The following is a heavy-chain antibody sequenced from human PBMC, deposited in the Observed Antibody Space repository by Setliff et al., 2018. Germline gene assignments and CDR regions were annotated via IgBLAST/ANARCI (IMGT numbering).Heavy chain of an antibody. CDR2: MNPDSGHA. Sequence: GASVKVSCKASGYSFSTYAMSWIRQAPGQGLEWMGWMNPDSGHAGFSQKFKGRVSMTRDTSINTAYMELSDLRSEDTGIYYCARKGWGDYWGQGSLVTVSS. V-gene: IGHV1-8*01. CDR3: ARKGWGDY. J-gene: IGHJ4*02. D-gene: IGHD1-26*01. CDR1: GYSFSTYA.